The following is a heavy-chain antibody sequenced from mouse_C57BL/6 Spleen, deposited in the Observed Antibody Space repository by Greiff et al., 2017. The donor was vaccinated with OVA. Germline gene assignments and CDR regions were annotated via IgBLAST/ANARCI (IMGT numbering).Heavy chain of an antibody. Sequence: EVQGVESGGGLVKPGGSLKLSCAASGFTFSDYGMHWVRQAPEKGLEWVAYISSGSSTIYYADTVKGRFTISRDNAKNTLFLQMTSLRSEDTAMYYGARTVTTRYWYFEVWGTGTTVTVSS. J-gene: IGHJ1*03. CDR2: ISSGSSTI. V-gene: IGHV5-17*01. CDR1: GFTFSDYG. CDR3: ARTVTTRYWYFEV. D-gene: IGHD2-2*01.